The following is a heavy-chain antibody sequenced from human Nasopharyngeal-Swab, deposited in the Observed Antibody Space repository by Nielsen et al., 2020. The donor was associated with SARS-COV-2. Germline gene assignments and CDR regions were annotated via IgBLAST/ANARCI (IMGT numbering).Heavy chain of an antibody. V-gene: IGHV4-34*01. CDR3: ARTHASSGLFDY. CDR2: INHSGST. D-gene: IGHD3-22*01. CDR1: GGSFSGYY. J-gene: IGHJ4*02. Sequence: SETLSLTCAVYGGSFSGYYWSWIRQPPGKGLEWIGEINHSGSTNYNPSLKSRVTISVDRSKNQFSLKLSSVTAADTAVYYCARTHASSGLFDYWGQGTLVTVSS.